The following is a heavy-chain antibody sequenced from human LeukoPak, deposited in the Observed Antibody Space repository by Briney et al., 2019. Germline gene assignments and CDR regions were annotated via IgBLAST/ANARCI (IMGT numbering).Heavy chain of an antibody. Sequence: PGGSLRLSCAASGFTVSSNYMSWVRQAPGKGLEWVSVIYSGGSTYYADSVKGRFTISRDNSKNTLYLQMNSLRAEDTAVYYCARDRSIAARRGAFDIWGQGTMVTVSS. CDR3: ARDRSIAARRGAFDI. CDR2: IYSGGST. V-gene: IGHV3-66*01. D-gene: IGHD6-6*01. CDR1: GFTVSSNY. J-gene: IGHJ3*02.